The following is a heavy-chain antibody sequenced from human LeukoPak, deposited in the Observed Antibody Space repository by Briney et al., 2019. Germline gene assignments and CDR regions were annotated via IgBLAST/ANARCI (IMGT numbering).Heavy chain of an antibody. D-gene: IGHD3-16*01. CDR2: INHSGST. J-gene: IGHJ4*02. CDR1: GFTFSSYA. Sequence: GSLRLSCAASGFTFSSYAMSWVRQPPGKGLEWIGEINHSGSTNYNPSLKSRVTISVDTSKNQFSLKLSSVTAADTAVYYCARRIGYYFDYWGQGTLVTVSS. CDR3: ARRIGYYFDY. V-gene: IGHV4-34*01.